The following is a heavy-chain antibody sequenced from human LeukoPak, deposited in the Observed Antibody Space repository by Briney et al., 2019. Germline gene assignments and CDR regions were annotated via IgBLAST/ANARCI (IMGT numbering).Heavy chain of an antibody. V-gene: IGHV4-59*13. D-gene: IGHD6-19*01. CDR1: GGSISSYY. CDR3: ARGPNSVAGYFDY. J-gene: IGHJ4*02. Sequence: SETLSLTCTVSGGSISSYYWSWIRQPPGKGREWIGYIYYSGSTNYNPSLKSRVTISVDTSKNQFSLMLSSVTAADTAVYYCARGPNSVAGYFDYWGQGTLVTVSS. CDR2: IYYSGST.